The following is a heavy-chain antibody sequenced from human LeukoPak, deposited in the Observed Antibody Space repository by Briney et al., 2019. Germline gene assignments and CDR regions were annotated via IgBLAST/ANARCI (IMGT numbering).Heavy chain of an antibody. J-gene: IGHJ4*02. CDR3: ARDGYYYDSSGYGLDY. CDR1: IESFSGYY. V-gene: IGHV4-4*07. CDR2: IYTSGST. D-gene: IGHD3-22*01. Sequence: ASETLSLTCAVYIESFSGYYWSWIRQPAGKGLEWIGRIYTSGSTNYNPSLKSRVTMSVDTSKNQFSLKLSSVTAADTAVYYCARDGYYYDSSGYGLDYWGQGTLVTVSS.